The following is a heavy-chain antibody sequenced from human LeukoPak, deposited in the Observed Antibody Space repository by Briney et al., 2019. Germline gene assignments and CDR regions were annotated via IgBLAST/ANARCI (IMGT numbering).Heavy chain of an antibody. J-gene: IGHJ6*03. CDR3: AKRRGLELLYYYYMDV. Sequence: GGSLRLSCVASGFTFSTFAMIWVRQPPGKGLEWVSSIFPSGGEIHYADSVRGRFTISRDNSKNTLYLQMNSLRAEDTAVYYCAKRRGLELLYYYYMDVWGKGTTVTVSS. CDR1: GFTFSTFA. D-gene: IGHD1-7*01. CDR2: IFPSGGEI. V-gene: IGHV3-23*01.